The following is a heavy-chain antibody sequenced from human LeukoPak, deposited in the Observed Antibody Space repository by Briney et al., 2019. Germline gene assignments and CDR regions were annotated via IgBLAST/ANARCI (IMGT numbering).Heavy chain of an antibody. CDR3: AKDRFGRAARPIDY. V-gene: IGHV3-30*02. CDR1: GFSFSNYG. Sequence: PGGSLRLSCAVSGFSFSNYGMHWVRQAPGKGLEWVAFIRYDGTNTYYADSVKGRFTISRDNSKNTLYLQMNSLRAEDTAVYYCAKDRFGRAARPIDYWGQGTLVTVSS. D-gene: IGHD6-6*01. CDR2: IRYDGTNT. J-gene: IGHJ4*02.